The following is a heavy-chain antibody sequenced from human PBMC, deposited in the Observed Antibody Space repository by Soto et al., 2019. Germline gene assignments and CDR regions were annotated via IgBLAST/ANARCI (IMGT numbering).Heavy chain of an antibody. CDR3: ARLALVRRGFDS. J-gene: IGHJ5*01. Sequence: PSESLSLTCAVSGGSLSSGDYYWSWLRQPPGRGWEWVGYPYSSGITYSNSSLESRVILTEDPSKYQFSLKLRSVTAAAAVCYYGARLALVRRGFDSWGQGTLVTVSS. V-gene: IGHV4-30-4*01. D-gene: IGHD6-13*01. CDR1: GGSLSSGDYY. CDR2: PYSSGIT.